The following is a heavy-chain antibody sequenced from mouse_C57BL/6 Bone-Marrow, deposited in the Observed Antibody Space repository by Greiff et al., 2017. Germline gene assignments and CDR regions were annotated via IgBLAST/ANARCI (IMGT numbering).Heavy chain of an antibody. V-gene: IGHV1-62-2*01. J-gene: IGHJ4*01. CDR3: ARHARIYYGNYYYAMDY. CDR1: GYTFTEYT. CDR2: FYPGSGSI. Sequence: QVQLQQSGAELVKPGASVKLSCKASGYTFTEYTIHWVKQRSGQGLEWIGWFYPGSGSIKYNEKFKDKATLTADKSSSTVYMELSRLTSEDSAVYFCARHARIYYGNYYYAMDYWGQGTSVTVSS. D-gene: IGHD2-1*01.